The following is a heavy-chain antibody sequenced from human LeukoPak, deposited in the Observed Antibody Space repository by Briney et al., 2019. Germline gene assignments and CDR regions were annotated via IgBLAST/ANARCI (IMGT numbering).Heavy chain of an antibody. CDR3: AREGQATSSDI. V-gene: IGHV3-23*01. Sequence: GGSLRLSCAASGFTFSSYGMSWVRQAPGKGLEWVSAISGSGGSTYYADSVKGRFTISRDNAKNTQYLQMNSLRADDTAVYYCAREGQATSSDIWGQGTMVTVSS. J-gene: IGHJ3*02. CDR1: GFTFSSYG. CDR2: ISGSGGST.